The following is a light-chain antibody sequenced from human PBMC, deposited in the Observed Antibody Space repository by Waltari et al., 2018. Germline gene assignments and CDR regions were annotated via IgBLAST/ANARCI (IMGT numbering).Light chain of an antibody. CDR1: QGISSY. CDR3: QQLNSPGA. Sequence: IQLTQSPSSLSASVGDRVTITCRASQGISSYLAWYQQKPGKAPKLLIYAASTLQSGVPSRFSGSESGTDFTLTISSLQPEYFATYYFQQLNSPGAFGPGTKVDIK. V-gene: IGKV1-9*01. J-gene: IGKJ3*01. CDR2: AAS.